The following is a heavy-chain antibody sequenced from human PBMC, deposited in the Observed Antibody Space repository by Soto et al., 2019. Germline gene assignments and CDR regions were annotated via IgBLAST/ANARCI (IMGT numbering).Heavy chain of an antibody. Sequence: ASLKVSCKAPGDTFTSYYLNWVRQAPGEGLEWMGVINPNGGSTKYAQKFQGRITMTRDTSRSTVYMELSSLRSEDTAVYYCARSSGGNFGIIIEGSNWFDPWGQGTLVTVSS. CDR2: INPNGGST. D-gene: IGHD3-3*01. J-gene: IGHJ5*02. CDR3: ARSSGGNFGIIIEGSNWFDP. CDR1: GDTFTSYY. V-gene: IGHV1-46*01.